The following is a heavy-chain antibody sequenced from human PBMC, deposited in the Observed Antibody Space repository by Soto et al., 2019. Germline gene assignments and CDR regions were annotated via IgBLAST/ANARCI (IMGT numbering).Heavy chain of an antibody. Sequence: PGGSLRLSCAASGFTFSSYSMNWVRQAPGKGLEWVSYISGSSRTIYYADSVKGRFTISRDNARNSLYLQMNSLRDEDTAVYYCATAEVDYWGPGTLVTVSS. CDR3: ATAEVDY. CDR2: ISGSSRTI. CDR1: GFTFSSYS. J-gene: IGHJ4*02. V-gene: IGHV3-48*02.